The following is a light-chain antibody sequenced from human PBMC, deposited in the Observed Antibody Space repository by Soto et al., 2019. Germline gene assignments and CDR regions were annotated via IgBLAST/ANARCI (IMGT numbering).Light chain of an antibody. CDR3: QQRSNWLPIT. CDR1: QSVRNS. J-gene: IGKJ5*01. V-gene: IGKV3-11*01. CDR2: DAS. Sequence: EIVLTQSPATLSLSPGERATLSCRASQSVRNSLAWYQQQPGQAPRLLIYDASNRATGIPARFSGSGSGTDFTLTISSLEPEDFAVYYCQQRSNWLPITFGQGTRLEIK.